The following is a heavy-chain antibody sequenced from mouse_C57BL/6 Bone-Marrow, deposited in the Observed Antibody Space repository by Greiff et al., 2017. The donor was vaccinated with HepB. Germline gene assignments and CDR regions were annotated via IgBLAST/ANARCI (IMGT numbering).Heavy chain of an antibody. J-gene: IGHJ4*01. CDR3: GYDGGYAMDY. D-gene: IGHD2-2*01. CDR2: INPNYGTT. Sequence: LVESGPELVKPGASVKISCKASGYSFTDYNMNWVKQSNGKSLEWIGVINPNYGTTSYNQKFKGKATLTVDQSSSTAYMQLNSLTSEDSAVYYHGYDGGYAMDYWGQGTSVTVSS. CDR1: GYSFTDYN. V-gene: IGHV1-39*01.